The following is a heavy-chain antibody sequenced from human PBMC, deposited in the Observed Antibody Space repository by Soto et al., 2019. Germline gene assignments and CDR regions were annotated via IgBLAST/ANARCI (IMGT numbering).Heavy chain of an antibody. CDR3: ARGVPGAGYYMDV. D-gene: IGHD7-27*01. CDR2: INPNSGGT. CDR1: GYTFTCYY. V-gene: IGHV1-2*04. J-gene: IGHJ6*03. Sequence: GASVKVSCKASGYTFTCYYMHWVRQAPGQGLEWMGWINPNSGGTNYAQKFQAWVTMTRNTPTSTAYMELSRLRSDDTAVYYCARGVPGAGYYMDVWGKGTTVTVSS.